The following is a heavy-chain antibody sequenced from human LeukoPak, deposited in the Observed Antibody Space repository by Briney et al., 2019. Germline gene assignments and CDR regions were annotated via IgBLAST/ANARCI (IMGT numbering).Heavy chain of an antibody. V-gene: IGHV1-69*05. Sequence: GVSVKVSCKASGGTFSSYAISWVRQAPRQGLEWMGGIIPIFGTANYAQKFQGRVTITTDESTSTAYMELSSLRSEDTAVYYCARVSPATSYSEYFQHWGQGTLVTVSS. CDR2: IIPIFGTA. J-gene: IGHJ1*01. D-gene: IGHD1-26*01. CDR1: GGTFSSYA. CDR3: ARVSPATSYSEYFQH.